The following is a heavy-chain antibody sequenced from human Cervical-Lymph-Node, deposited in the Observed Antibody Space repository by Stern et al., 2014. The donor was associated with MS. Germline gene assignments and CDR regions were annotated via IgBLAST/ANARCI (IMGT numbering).Heavy chain of an antibody. CDR3: GKQVRE. CDR1: GGSVSSDAYY. J-gene: IGHJ4*02. Sequence: VQLVESCPGLVKPSETLSLTCTVSGGSVSSDAYYWSWLRQSPGKGLEWIGYIYHSGSSSYNPSLKSRVTMSVDTSKNQFSLRLTSVTAADTAVYYCGKQVREWGRGTLVTVSS. V-gene: IGHV4-61*08. CDR2: IYHSGSS.